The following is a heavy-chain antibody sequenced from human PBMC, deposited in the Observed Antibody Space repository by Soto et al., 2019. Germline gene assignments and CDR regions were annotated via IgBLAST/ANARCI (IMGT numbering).Heavy chain of an antibody. CDR3: ASFGELYYYSGMDV. Sequence: GGSLRVSCAASGFTFSSYIMNWVRQSPGKGLEWVSSISSSSSYIYYADSVKGRFTISRDNAKNSLYLQMNSLRAEDTAVYYCASFGELYYYSGMDVWGQATTVTVSS. V-gene: IGHV3-21*01. D-gene: IGHD3-10*01. CDR1: GFTFSSYI. CDR2: ISSSSSYI. J-gene: IGHJ6*02.